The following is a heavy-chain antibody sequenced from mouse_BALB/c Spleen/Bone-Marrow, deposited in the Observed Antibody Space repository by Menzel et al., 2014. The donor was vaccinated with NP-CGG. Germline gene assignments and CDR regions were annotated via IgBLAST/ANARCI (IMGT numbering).Heavy chain of an antibody. J-gene: IGHJ4*01. CDR1: GFTFSSFG. V-gene: IGHV5-17*02. CDR2: ISSGSSTI. CDR3: ASLTYYAMDY. Sequence: DVQLVESGGGLVQPGGSRKLSCAASGFTFSSFGMHWVRRAPEKGLEWVAYISSGSSTIYYADTVKGRFTISRDNPKNTLFLQRTSLRSEDTAMYYCASLTYYAMDYWGQGTSVTVSS.